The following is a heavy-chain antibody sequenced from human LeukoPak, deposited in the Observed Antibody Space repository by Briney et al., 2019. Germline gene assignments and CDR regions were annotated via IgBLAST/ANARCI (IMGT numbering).Heavy chain of an antibody. D-gene: IGHD2-15*01. V-gene: IGHV1-69*13. J-gene: IGHJ4*02. Sequence: ASVKVSCKASGGTFSSYAISWVRQAPGQGLEWMGGIIPIFGTANYAQKFQGRVTITADESTSTAYMELSSLRSEDTAVYYCARVHCSGGSCYLGAVDYFDYWGQGTLVTVSS. CDR1: GGTFSSYA. CDR2: IIPIFGTA. CDR3: ARVHCSGGSCYLGAVDYFDY.